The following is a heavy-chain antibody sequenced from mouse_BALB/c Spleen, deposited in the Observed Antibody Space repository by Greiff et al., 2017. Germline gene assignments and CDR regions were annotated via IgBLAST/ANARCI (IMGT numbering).Heavy chain of an antibody. CDR2: ISYDGSN. D-gene: IGHD2-4*01. CDR1: GYSITSGYY. Sequence: EVKLQESGPGLVKPSQSLSLTCSVTGYSITSGYYWNWIRQFPGNKLEWMGYISYDGSNNYNPSLKNRISITRDTSKNQFFLKLNSVTTEDTATYYCASGLYDYDVWFAYWGQGTLVTVSA. J-gene: IGHJ3*01. V-gene: IGHV3-6*02. CDR3: ASGLYDYDVWFAY.